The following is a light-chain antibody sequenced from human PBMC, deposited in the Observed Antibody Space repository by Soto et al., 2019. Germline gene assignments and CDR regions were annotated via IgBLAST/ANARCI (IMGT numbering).Light chain of an antibody. CDR2: GAS. V-gene: IGKV3-20*01. J-gene: IGKJ2*01. CDR3: QLYGSSSYT. Sequence: EIVLTQSPGTLSLSPRERATLSCRASQSVSSHYLAWYQQKPAQAPRLLIYGASNRATGIPDRFSGSGSGTDFTLTISRLEPEDFAVYYCQLYGSSSYTFGRGTKLEIK. CDR1: QSVSSHY.